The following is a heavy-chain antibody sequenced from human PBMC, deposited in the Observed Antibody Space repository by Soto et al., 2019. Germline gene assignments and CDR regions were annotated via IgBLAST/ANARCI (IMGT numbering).Heavy chain of an antibody. CDR2: VYSGGRT. Sequence: EVQLVESGGGLVQPGGSLRLSCAASGFTVSSNYMSWVRQAPGKGLEWVSVVYSGGRTYYADYVKGRFTISRDTSKNTLYLQMNSLRAEDTAVYYCARDPSWYFDYWGQGTLVTVSS. V-gene: IGHV3-66*01. J-gene: IGHJ4*02. CDR1: GFTVSSNY. CDR3: ARDPSWYFDY.